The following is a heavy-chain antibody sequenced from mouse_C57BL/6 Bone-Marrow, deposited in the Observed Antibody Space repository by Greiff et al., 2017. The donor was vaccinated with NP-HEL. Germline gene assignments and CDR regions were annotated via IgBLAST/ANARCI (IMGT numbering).Heavy chain of an antibody. CDR3: ARRRYSNYLYAIDY. D-gene: IGHD2-5*01. V-gene: IGHV1-18*01. CDR2: INPNNGGT. Sequence: VQLQQSGPELVKPGASVKIPCKASGYTFTDYNMDWVKQSHGKSLEWIGDINPNNGGTIYNQKFKGKATLTVDKSSSTAYIELRSLTSEDTAVYYCARRRYSNYLYAIDYWGQGTSVTVSS. CDR1: GYTFTDYN. J-gene: IGHJ4*01.